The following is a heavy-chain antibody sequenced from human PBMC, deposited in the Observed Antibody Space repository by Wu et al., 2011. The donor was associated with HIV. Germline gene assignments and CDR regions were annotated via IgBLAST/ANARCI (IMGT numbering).Heavy chain of an antibody. J-gene: IGHJ4*02. D-gene: IGHD5-18*01. Sequence: QVQLVQSGDEVKKPGSSMKVSCTASGGTFSSYAISWVRQAPGQGLEWMGRIIPIFGTANYAQKFQGRVTITADESTSTAYMELSSLRSEDTAVYYCARDRRGDVDTAMVTRELDYWGQGTLVSVSS. CDR1: GGTFSSYA. CDR2: IIPIFGTA. CDR3: ARDRRGDVDTAMVTRELDY. V-gene: IGHV1-69*15.